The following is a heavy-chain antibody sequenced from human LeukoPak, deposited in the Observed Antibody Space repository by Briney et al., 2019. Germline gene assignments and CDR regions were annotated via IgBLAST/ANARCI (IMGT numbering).Heavy chain of an antibody. CDR2: ISSSSSYI. CDR3: ARSIASDAFDI. CDR1: GFTFSSYS. Sequence: GGSLRLSCAASGFTFSSYSMNWVRQALGKGLEWVSSISSSSSYIYYADSVKGRFTISRDNAKNSLYLQMNSLRAEDTAVYYCARSIASDAFDIWGQGTMVTVSS. V-gene: IGHV3-21*01. J-gene: IGHJ3*02. D-gene: IGHD6-6*01.